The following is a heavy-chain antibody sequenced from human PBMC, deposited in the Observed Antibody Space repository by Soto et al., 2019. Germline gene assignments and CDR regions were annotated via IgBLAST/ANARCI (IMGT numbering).Heavy chain of an antibody. Sequence: PGGSLRLSCAASGFTFSSYAMSWVRQAPGKGLEWVSAISGSGGSTYYADSVKGRFTISRDNSKNTLYLQMNSLRAEDTAVYYCAKGGYSYGSRACYYGMDVWGQGTTVTVSS. V-gene: IGHV3-23*01. CDR3: AKGGYSYGSRACYYGMDV. J-gene: IGHJ6*02. D-gene: IGHD5-18*01. CDR2: ISGSGGST. CDR1: GFTFSSYA.